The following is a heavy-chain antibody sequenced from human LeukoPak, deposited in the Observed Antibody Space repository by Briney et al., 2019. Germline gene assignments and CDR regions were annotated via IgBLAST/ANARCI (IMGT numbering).Heavy chain of an antibody. Sequence: PGGSLRLSCAASGFTFSSYSMNWVRQAPGKGLEWVSSISSSSSYKYYADSVKGRFTISRDNAKNSLYLQMNSLRAEDTAVYYCAREAIAAAGTANYFDYWGQGTLVTVSS. D-gene: IGHD6-13*01. CDR1: GFTFSSYS. V-gene: IGHV3-21*01. J-gene: IGHJ4*02. CDR2: ISSSSSYK. CDR3: AREAIAAAGTANYFDY.